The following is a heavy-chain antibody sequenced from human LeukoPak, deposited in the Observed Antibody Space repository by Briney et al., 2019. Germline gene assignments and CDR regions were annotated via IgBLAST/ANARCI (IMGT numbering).Heavy chain of an antibody. D-gene: IGHD1-26*01. CDR2: IYYSGST. CDR1: GGSISSYY. V-gene: IGHV4-59*01. J-gene: IGHJ4*02. CDR3: LASFRGAF. Sequence: SETLSLTCTVSGGSISSYYWSWIRQPPGKGLEWIGYIYYSGSTNYNPSLKSRVTMSVDTSKNQFSLRLSSVTVADTAVYYCLASFRGAFWGQGTLVAVSS.